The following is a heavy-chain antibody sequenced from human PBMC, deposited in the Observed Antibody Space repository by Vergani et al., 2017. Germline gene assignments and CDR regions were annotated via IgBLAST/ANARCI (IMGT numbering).Heavy chain of an antibody. Sequence: EVQLVESGGGVVRPGGSLRLSCAASGFTFDDYGMSWVRQAPGKGLEWVSGINWNGCSTGYADSVKGRFTISRDNAKNSLYLQMNSLRAEDTALYYCARDLLWPPNPGYFDYWGQGTLVTVSS. CDR2: INWNGCST. CDR1: GFTFDDYG. D-gene: IGHD3-16*01. CDR3: ARDLLWPPNPGYFDY. V-gene: IGHV3-20*04. J-gene: IGHJ4*02.